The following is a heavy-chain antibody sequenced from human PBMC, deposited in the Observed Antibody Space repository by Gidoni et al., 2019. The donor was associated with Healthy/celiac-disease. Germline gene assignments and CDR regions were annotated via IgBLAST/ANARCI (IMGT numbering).Heavy chain of an antibody. V-gene: IGHV3-9*01. CDR3: AKDITVGATSSFDY. Sequence: EVQLVESGGGLVQPGRSLRLSCAASGFTFADYAMHWVRQAPGKGLEWVSGISWNSGSIGYADSVKGRFTISRDNAKNSLYLQMNSLRAEDTALYYCAKDITVGATSSFDYWGQGTLVTVSS. J-gene: IGHJ4*02. CDR1: GFTFADYA. CDR2: ISWNSGSI. D-gene: IGHD1-26*01.